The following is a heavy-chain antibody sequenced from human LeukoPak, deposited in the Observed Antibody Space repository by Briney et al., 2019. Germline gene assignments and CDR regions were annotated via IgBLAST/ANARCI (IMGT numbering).Heavy chain of an antibody. Sequence: ASVKVSCKASGYTFTGYYMHWVRQAPGQGLEWMGWINPNSGGTNYAQKFQGLVTMTRDTSISTAYMELSRLRSDDTAVYYCARDNRGILWFGAPRLFYFDYWGQGTLVTVSS. V-gene: IGHV1-2*04. CDR3: ARDNRGILWFGAPRLFYFDY. CDR2: INPNSGGT. D-gene: IGHD3-10*01. J-gene: IGHJ4*02. CDR1: GYTFTGYY.